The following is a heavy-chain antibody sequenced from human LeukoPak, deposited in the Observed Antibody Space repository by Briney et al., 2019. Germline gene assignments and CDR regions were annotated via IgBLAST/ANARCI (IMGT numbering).Heavy chain of an antibody. D-gene: IGHD6-13*01. Sequence: GGSLRLSCAASGFTLSSYWMHWVRQAPGKGLVWVSRSNSDGTNTSYADSVKGRFTISRDNAKNTLYLQMNSLRAEDTAVYYCARGGQQLVLGSTTDYWGQGTLVTVSS. CDR2: SNSDGTNT. V-gene: IGHV3-74*01. J-gene: IGHJ4*02. CDR1: GFTLSSYW. CDR3: ARGGQQLVLGSTTDY.